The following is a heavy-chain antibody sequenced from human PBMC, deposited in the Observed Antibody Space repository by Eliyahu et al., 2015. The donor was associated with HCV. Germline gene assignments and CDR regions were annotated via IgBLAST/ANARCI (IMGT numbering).Heavy chain of an antibody. J-gene: IGHJ4*02. V-gene: IGHV3-73*01. D-gene: IGHD5-24*01. CDR1: GFTFSGSA. Sequence: EVQLVESGGGLVQPGGSLKLSCAASGFTFSGSAMHWVRQASGKGLEWVGRIRSKANSYATAYAASVKGRFTISRDDSKNTAYLQMNSLKTEDTAVYYCTPLGIEMATATGDYWGQGTLVTVSS. CDR2: IRSKANSYAT. CDR3: TPLGIEMATATGDY.